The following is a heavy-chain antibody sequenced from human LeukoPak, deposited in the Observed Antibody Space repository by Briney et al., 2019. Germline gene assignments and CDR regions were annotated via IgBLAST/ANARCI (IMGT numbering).Heavy chain of an antibody. J-gene: IGHJ3*02. CDR2: IYYSGST. V-gene: IGHV4-59*01. CDR1: GASISSYY. Sequence: SGTLSLTCTVSGASISSYYWSWIRQPPGKGLEWIGYIYYSGSTNYNPSLKSRVSISVDTSKNQFSLKLSSVTAADTAVYYCARAWEQQLVQGAFDIWGQGTLVTVSS. CDR3: ARAWEQQLVQGAFDI. D-gene: IGHD6-13*01.